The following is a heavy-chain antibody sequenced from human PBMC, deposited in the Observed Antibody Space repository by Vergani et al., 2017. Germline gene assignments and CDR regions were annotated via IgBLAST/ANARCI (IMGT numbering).Heavy chain of an antibody. D-gene: IGHD6-19*01. J-gene: IGHJ3*02. CDR2: IYTSGST. Sequence: QVQLQESGPGLVKPSQTLSLTCTVSGGSISSGSYYWSWIRQPAGKGLEWIGRIYTSGSTNYNPSLKSRVTISVDTSKNQFSLKLSSVTAADTAVYYCAREGLSSGWYYAFGIWGQGTMVTVSS. V-gene: IGHV4-61*02. CDR1: GGSISSGSYY. CDR3: AREGLSSGWYYAFGI.